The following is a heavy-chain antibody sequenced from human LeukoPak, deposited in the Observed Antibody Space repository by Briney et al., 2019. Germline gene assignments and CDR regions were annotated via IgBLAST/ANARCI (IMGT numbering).Heavy chain of an antibody. J-gene: IGHJ4*02. CDR1: GGSISSGGYY. D-gene: IGHD5-12*01. CDR3: ARADSGYDWAFDY. V-gene: IGHV4-31*03. Sequence: SETLSLTCTVSGGSISSGGYYWSWIRQHPGKGLEWIGYIYYSGSTYYNPSLKSRVTISVDTSKNQFSLKLSSVTAADTAVYYCARADSGYDWAFDYWGQGTLVTVSS. CDR2: IYYSGST.